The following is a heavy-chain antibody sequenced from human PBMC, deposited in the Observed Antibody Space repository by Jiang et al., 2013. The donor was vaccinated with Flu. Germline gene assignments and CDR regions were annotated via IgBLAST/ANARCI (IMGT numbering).Heavy chain of an antibody. CDR2: TYYRSKWYN. CDR3: ARVYYYDSSGLGPFDY. D-gene: IGHD3-22*01. J-gene: IGHJ4*02. CDR1: GDSVSSNSAA. Sequence: QTLSLTCAISGDSVSSNSAAWNWIRQSPSRGLEWLGGTYYRSKWYNDYAVSVKSRITINPDTSKNQFSLQLNSVTPEDTAVYYCARVYYYDSSGLGPFDYWGQGTLVTVSS. V-gene: IGHV6-1*01.